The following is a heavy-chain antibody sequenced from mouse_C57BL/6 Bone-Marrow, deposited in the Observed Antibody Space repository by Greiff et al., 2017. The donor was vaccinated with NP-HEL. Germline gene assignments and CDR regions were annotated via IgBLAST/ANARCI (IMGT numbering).Heavy chain of an antibody. D-gene: IGHD1-1*01. CDR3: ARSAYYGSSYEYFDV. V-gene: IGHV1-39*01. CDR1: GYSFTDYN. Sequence: VQLKESGPELVKPGASVKISCKASGYSFTDYNMNWVKQSNGKSLEWIGVINPNYGTTSYNQKFKGKATLTVDQSSSTAYMQLNSLTSEDSAVYYCARSAYYGSSYEYFDVWGTGTTVTVSS. J-gene: IGHJ1*03. CDR2: INPNYGTT.